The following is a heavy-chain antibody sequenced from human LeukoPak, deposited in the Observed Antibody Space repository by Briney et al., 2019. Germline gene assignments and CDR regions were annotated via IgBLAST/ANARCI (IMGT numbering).Heavy chain of an antibody. Sequence: SETLSLTCTVSGDSIKSGDNYWSWVRQSPGKGLEWIGYIYYRGSTSCNPSLKSRITLSVDTSKNQFSLTLSSVTAADTAVYYCARGSYYYDSTGYYFDYWGQGTLVSVSS. CDR2: IYYRGST. CDR1: GDSIKSGDNY. CDR3: ARGSYYYDSTGYYFDY. J-gene: IGHJ4*02. V-gene: IGHV4-30-4*01. D-gene: IGHD3-22*01.